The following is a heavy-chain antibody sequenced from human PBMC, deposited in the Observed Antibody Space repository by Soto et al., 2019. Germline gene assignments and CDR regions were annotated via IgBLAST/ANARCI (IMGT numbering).Heavy chain of an antibody. CDR1: GGTFSSYA. V-gene: IGHV1-69*12. J-gene: IGHJ5*02. CDR2: IIPIFGTA. Sequence: QVQLVQSGAEVKKPGSSVKVSCKASGGTFSSYAIGWVRQAPGQGLEWMGGIIPIFGTANYAQKFQGRVTSTADESTSTAYMELSSLRSEDTAVYYCERAPPYCSGGSCYGWFDPWGQGTLVTVSS. D-gene: IGHD2-15*01. CDR3: ERAPPYCSGGSCYGWFDP.